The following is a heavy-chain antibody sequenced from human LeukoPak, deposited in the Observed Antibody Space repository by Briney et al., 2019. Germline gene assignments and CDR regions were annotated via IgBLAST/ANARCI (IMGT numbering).Heavy chain of an antibody. CDR2: IYHTGST. CDR1: GASISSSKW. V-gene: IGHV4-4*02. CDR3: ARDRRNLITFGGILDRYYFDY. Sequence: KASETLSLTCAVSGASISSSKWWSWVRQPPGKRLEWIGEIYHTGSTNYNPSLKSRVTMSVDKSNNQFSLKLSSVTAADTAVYYCARDRRNLITFGGILDRYYFDYWGQGALVTVSS. J-gene: IGHJ4*02. D-gene: IGHD3-16*02.